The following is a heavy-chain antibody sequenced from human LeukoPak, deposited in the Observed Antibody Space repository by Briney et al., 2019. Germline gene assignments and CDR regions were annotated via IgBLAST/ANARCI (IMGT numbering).Heavy chain of an antibody. CDR2: ISYDGSNK. D-gene: IGHD5-18*01. V-gene: IGHV3-30-3*01. CDR3: ARIQLWFRYYYYGMDV. CDR1: GFTFSSYA. Sequence: PGRSLRLSCAASGFTFSSYAMHWVRQAPGKGLEWVAVISYDGSNKYYADSVKGRFTISRDNSKNTLYLQMNSLRAEDTAVYYCARIQLWFRYYYYGMDVWGQGTTVTVSS. J-gene: IGHJ6*02.